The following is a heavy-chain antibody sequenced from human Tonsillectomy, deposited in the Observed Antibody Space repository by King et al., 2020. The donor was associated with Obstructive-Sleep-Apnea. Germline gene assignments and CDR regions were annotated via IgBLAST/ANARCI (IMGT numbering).Heavy chain of an antibody. CDR2: ISYDGRNE. J-gene: IGHJ4*02. Sequence: VQLVESGGGVVQPGRSLRLSCAASGFTFSNYGMHWVRQAPGKGLEWVSVISYDGRNEYYADSVKGRFTISRDNSKSTLFLQSNSLRAEDTAVYYCAKPSDCSGFNPIDYCGQGALVTVSS. CDR1: GFTFSNYG. CDR3: AKPSDCSGFNPIDY. D-gene: IGHD6-19*01. V-gene: IGHV3-30*18.